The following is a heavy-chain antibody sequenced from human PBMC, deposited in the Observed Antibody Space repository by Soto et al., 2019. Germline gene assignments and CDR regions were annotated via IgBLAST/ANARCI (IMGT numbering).Heavy chain of an antibody. Sequence: EVRLVESGGGLVKPGGSLSLSCVASGITYNNYTMNWVRQAPGKGLEWVASISGRSSYIYYADSLRGRFTISRDNTKKSLFLKMNNLRADDTAIYYCATTGWRFSDYWGQGTLVTVSS. J-gene: IGHJ4*02. CDR2: ISGRSSYI. CDR3: ATTGWRFSDY. V-gene: IGHV3-21*02. CDR1: GITYNNYT.